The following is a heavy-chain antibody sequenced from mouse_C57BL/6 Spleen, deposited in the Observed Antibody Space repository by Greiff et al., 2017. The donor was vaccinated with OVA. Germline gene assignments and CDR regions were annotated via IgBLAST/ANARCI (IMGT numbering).Heavy chain of an antibody. CDR2: IDPENGDT. D-gene: IGHD2-4*01. J-gene: IGHJ3*01. Sequence: EVMLVESGAELVRPGASVKLSCTASGFNIKDDYMHWVKQRPEQGLEWIGWIDPENGDTEYASKFQGKATITADTSSNTAYLQLSSLTSEDTAVYYCTRRLQFAYWGQGTLVTVSA. CDR3: TRRLQFAY. V-gene: IGHV14-4*01. CDR1: GFNIKDDY.